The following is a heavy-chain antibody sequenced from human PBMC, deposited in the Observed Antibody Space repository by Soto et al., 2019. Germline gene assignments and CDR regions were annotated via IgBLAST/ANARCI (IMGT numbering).Heavy chain of an antibody. Sequence: QVHLEESGGRVVQPGTSLRLSCAASGFTFSDYAMHWIRQPPGKGLEWVAIISYEGSEKYYSDSVKGRFTISRDNSKNTVYLQMNSVRGDDTAVCYCARTYYDFWSGFSDWGQGALVTVSS. CDR1: GFTFSDYA. J-gene: IGHJ4*02. CDR2: ISYEGSEK. CDR3: ARTYYDFWSGFSD. D-gene: IGHD3-3*01. V-gene: IGHV3-30*03.